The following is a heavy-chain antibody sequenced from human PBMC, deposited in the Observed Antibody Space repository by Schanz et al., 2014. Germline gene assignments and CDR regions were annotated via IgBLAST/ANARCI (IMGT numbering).Heavy chain of an antibody. D-gene: IGHD6-6*01. J-gene: IGHJ6*02. V-gene: IGHV3-48*01. CDR2: ISFSGNTI. CDR1: GLIFSTYT. CDR3: ATEGPRGTRHPINDYYALDN. Sequence: EVQLVESGGGLVRPGGSLRLSCTTSGLIFSTYTLNWVRQAPGKGLEWISYISFSGNTIYYADSVKGRFTISRDNAKNTVMLKKNRRRAEETAVYYCATEGPRGTRHPINDYYALDNWGQGTMXTV.